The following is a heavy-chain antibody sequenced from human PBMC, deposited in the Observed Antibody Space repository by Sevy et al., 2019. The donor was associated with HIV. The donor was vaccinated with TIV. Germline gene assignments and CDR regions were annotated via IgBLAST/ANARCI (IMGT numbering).Heavy chain of an antibody. Sequence: GGSLRLSCAASRFTFSTYDIHWVRQAPGKGLEWVAVISHDGSYQYYTDSVKGRFTISREDYKNKAYLQMNSLRADDSGVYYCAKGQGYDYIWGNERSEYYFDYWGQGTLVTVSS. V-gene: IGHV3-30*18. D-gene: IGHD3-16*01. J-gene: IGHJ4*02. CDR3: AKGQGYDYIWGNERSEYYFDY. CDR1: RFTFSTYD. CDR2: ISHDGSYQ.